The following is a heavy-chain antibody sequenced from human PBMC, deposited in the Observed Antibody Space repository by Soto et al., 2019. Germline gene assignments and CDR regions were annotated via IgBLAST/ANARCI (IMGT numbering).Heavy chain of an antibody. CDR2: IYYSGST. CDR1: GGSISSGDYY. CDR3: ARVPPYYYDRGAAFDI. J-gene: IGHJ3*02. Sequence: TSETLSLTCTVSGGSISSGDYYWSWIRQPPGKGLEWIGYIYYSGSTYYNPSLKSRVTISVDTSKNQFSLKLSSVTAADTAVYYCARVPPYYYDRGAAFDIWGQGTMVTVSS. D-gene: IGHD3-22*01. V-gene: IGHV4-30-4*01.